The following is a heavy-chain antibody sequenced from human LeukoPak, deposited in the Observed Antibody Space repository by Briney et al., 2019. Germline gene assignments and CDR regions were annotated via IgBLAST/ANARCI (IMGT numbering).Heavy chain of an antibody. J-gene: IGHJ5*02. CDR2: IYYSGST. V-gene: IGHV4-39*01. CDR1: GGSISSSSYY. D-gene: IGHD6-13*01. CDR3: ASQVSMSWGNWLVP. Sequence: SETLSLPCTVSGGSISSSSYYWGWIRQPPGKGLEWIGSIYYSGSTYYNPSLKSRLTISVDTSKNQFSLKLSSVTAADTAVYYCASQVSMSWGNWLVPWGRRPRVSVS.